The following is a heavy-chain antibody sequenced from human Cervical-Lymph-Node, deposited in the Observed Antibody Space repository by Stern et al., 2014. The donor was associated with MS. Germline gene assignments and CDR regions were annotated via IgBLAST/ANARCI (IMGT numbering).Heavy chain of an antibody. J-gene: IGHJ6*02. CDR2: IYPGDSDT. CDR3: ARQGYAGRTKANYYYGMDV. V-gene: IGHV5-51*01. CDR1: GDTFTNYW. Sequence: EVQLVESGAEVKKPGESLKLSCTGSGDTFTNYWITWVRQLPGKGLEWMGIIYPGDSDTTSSPSFQGQVPISAEKSITTAYLQWSSLKASDTAIYFCARQGYAGRTKANYYYGMDVWGQGTTVTVSS. D-gene: IGHD1-7*01.